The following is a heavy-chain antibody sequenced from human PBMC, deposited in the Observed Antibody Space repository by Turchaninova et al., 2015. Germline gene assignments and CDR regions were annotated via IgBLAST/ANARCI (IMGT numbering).Heavy chain of an antibody. V-gene: IGHV4-59*02. CDR3: ARETTPSGWHSLDY. Sequence: QVQLQESXXXLVXXSETGSLTXTFSGVSVNSYYWSWIRHPPGKRLEWIGYIYYGGTTRYNFSLKSRATMSLDTSKNQFTLELTSATAADTAVYYCARETTPSGWHSLDYWGQGFLITVSS. D-gene: IGHD6-19*01. CDR2: IYYGGTT. CDR1: GVSVNSYY. J-gene: IGHJ4*02.